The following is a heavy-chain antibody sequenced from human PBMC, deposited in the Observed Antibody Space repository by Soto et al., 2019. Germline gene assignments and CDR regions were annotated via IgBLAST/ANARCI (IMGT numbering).Heavy chain of an antibody. CDR3: AREEQLVRFMDV. J-gene: IGHJ6*02. CDR1: GGTFSSYA. V-gene: IGHV1-69*06. CDR2: IIPIFGTA. Sequence: SVKVSCKASGGTFSSYAISWVRQAPGQGLEWMGGIIPIFGTASYAQKFQGRVTITADKSTSTAYMELSSLRSEDTAVYYCAREEQLVRFMDVWGQGTTVTVSS. D-gene: IGHD6-6*01.